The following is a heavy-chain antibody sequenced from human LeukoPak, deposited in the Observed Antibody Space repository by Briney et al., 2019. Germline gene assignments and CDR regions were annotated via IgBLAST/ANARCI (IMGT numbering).Heavy chain of an antibody. Sequence: EALKNFCKGFWKSFTNNWVGWGRQMPEKSLEWMGIIYPGDSDTRYSPSFQGQVTISADKSISTAYLQWSSLKASDTAMYYCAIRYSGSYNDYWGQGTLVTVSS. J-gene: IGHJ4*02. CDR2: IYPGDSDT. CDR1: WKSFTNNW. CDR3: AIRYSGSYNDY. V-gene: IGHV5-51*01. D-gene: IGHD1-26*01.